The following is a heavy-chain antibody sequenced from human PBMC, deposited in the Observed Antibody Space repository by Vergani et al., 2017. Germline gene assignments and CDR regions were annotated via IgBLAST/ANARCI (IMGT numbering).Heavy chain of an antibody. J-gene: IGHJ5*02. CDR2: IKQDGSEK. V-gene: IGHV3-7*01. CDR1: GFTFSSYW. Sequence: EVQLVESGGGLVKPGGSLRLSCAASGFTFSSYWMSWVRQAPGKGLEWVANIKQDGSEKYYVDSVKGRFTISRDNAKNSLYLQMNSLRAEDTAVYYCARYIAVAGHNWRFDPWGQGTLVTVSS. D-gene: IGHD6-19*01. CDR3: ARYIAVAGHNWRFDP.